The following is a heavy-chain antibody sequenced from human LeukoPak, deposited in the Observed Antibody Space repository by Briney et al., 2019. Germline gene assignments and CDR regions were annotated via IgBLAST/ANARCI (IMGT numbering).Heavy chain of an antibody. V-gene: IGHV5-51*01. J-gene: IGHJ6*02. Sequence: GESLKISCKGSGYSFGNRWIGWVRQMPGKSLEWMGIIYPDDSDTIYSPSFEGQVTISADKSISTAYLQWSSLKASDTAMYYCARGACGSGSSYNYYGMDVWGQGTTVTVSS. CDR1: GYSFGNRW. D-gene: IGHD3-10*01. CDR3: ARGACGSGSSYNYYGMDV. CDR2: IYPDDSDT.